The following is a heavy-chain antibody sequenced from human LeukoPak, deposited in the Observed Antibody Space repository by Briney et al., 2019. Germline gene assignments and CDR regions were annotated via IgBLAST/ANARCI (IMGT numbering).Heavy chain of an antibody. CDR1: GFTFSDYY. Sequence: GGSLRLSCAASGFTFSDYYMTWIRQAPGKGLEWVSYISSTGVYTNYADSVKGRFTISRDNAKNTLYLQMNSLRAEDTAVYYCARDQRYYGSGSQPFDYWGQGTLVTVSS. CDR3: ARDQRYYGSGSQPFDY. V-gene: IGHV3-11*06. D-gene: IGHD3-10*01. J-gene: IGHJ4*02. CDR2: ISSTGVYT.